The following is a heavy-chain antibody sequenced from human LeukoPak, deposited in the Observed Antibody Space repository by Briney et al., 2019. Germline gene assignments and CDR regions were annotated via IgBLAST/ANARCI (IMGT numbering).Heavy chain of an antibody. CDR3: AELGITMIGGV. J-gene: IGHJ6*04. CDR1: GFTFSSGA. Sequence: GGTLRLSCAASGFTFSSGALSWGRQAPGKGLEWVSYISSSGSTIYYADSVKGRFTISRDNAKNSLYLQMNSLRAEDTAVYYCAELGITMIGGVWGKGTTVTISS. D-gene: IGHD3-10*02. V-gene: IGHV3-48*03. CDR2: ISSSGSTI.